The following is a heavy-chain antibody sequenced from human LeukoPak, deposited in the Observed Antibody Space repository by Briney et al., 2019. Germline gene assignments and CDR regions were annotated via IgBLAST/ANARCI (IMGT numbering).Heavy chain of an antibody. V-gene: IGHV1-69*13. D-gene: IGHD2-2*01. CDR2: IIPIFGTA. CDR1: GGTFSSYA. Sequence: SVKVSCKASGGTFSSYAISWVRQAPGQGLEWMGGIIPIFGTANYAQKFQGRVTITADESTSTAYMELSSLRSEDTAVYYCARVGGDIVVVLAAPWYFDYWGQGTLVTVSS. J-gene: IGHJ4*02. CDR3: ARVGGDIVVVLAAPWYFDY.